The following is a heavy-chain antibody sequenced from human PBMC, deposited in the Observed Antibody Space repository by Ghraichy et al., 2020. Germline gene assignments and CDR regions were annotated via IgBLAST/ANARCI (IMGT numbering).Heavy chain of an antibody. CDR1: GGSFSGYY. Sequence: SETLSLTCAVYGGSFSGYYWSWIRQPPGKGLEWIGEINHSGSTNYNPSLKSRVTISVDTSKNQFSLKLSSVTAADTAVYYCARGRSYYDSSGYYLGYWGQGTLVTVSS. J-gene: IGHJ4*02. D-gene: IGHD3-22*01. CDR2: INHSGST. CDR3: ARGRSYYDSSGYYLGY. V-gene: IGHV4-34*01.